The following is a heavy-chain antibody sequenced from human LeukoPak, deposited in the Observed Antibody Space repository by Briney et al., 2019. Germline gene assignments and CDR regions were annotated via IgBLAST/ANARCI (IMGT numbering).Heavy chain of an antibody. D-gene: IGHD3-9*01. V-gene: IGHV4-38-2*02. Sequence: SETLSLTCTVSGYSISSGYNWGWIRQSPGKGLEWIASVYHRGSTYYNPSLRSRVTISMDTSTNQFSLKLTSVTAADTALYYCARDLYYNDLLNGSYVHEGFDFWGQGTLVAVSS. CDR1: GYSISSGYN. CDR2: VYHRGST. CDR3: ARDLYYNDLLNGSYVHEGFDF. J-gene: IGHJ4*02.